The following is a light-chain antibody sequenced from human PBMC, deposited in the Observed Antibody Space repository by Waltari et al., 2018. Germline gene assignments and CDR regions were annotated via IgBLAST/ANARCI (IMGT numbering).Light chain of an antibody. Sequence: DILMTQSPSTLSASVGDRVTITCRASQGISSYLAWYQQKPGKRPRLLIYDASSLQSGVHSRFSGSGSGTEFILTISSLQPDDSATYYCQQYNSYNTFGQGTKVEIK. CDR1: QGISSY. CDR3: QQYNSYNT. CDR2: DAS. V-gene: IGKV1-5*01. J-gene: IGKJ2*01.